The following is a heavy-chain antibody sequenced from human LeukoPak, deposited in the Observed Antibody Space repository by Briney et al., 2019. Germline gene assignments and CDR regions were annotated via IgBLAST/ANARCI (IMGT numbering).Heavy chain of an antibody. CDR3: ARAIERQLVLNWFDP. CDR2: IYYSGST. V-gene: IGHV4-59*01. Sequence: SSETLSLTCTVSGGSISSYYWSWIRQPPGKGLEWIGYIYYSGSTNYNPSLKSRVTISVDTSKNQFSLKLSSVTAADTAVYYCARAIERQLVLNWFDPWGQGTLVTVSS. J-gene: IGHJ5*02. CDR1: GGSISSYY. D-gene: IGHD6-13*01.